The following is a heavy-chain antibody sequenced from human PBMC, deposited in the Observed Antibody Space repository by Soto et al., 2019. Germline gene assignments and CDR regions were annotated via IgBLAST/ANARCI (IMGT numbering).Heavy chain of an antibody. CDR3: AITKSVFDY. D-gene: IGHD1-1*01. CDR1: GDMVSSNTAA. CDR2: TYYRSKWYN. J-gene: IGHJ4*02. Sequence: PSQTLSLTCAISGDMVSSNTAAWNWIRQSPSRGLERLGRTYYRSKWYNEYAVSVKSRMTINPDTSKNQFSLQLNSVTPEDTAVYYCAITKSVFDYWGQGAQVTVSS. V-gene: IGHV6-1*01.